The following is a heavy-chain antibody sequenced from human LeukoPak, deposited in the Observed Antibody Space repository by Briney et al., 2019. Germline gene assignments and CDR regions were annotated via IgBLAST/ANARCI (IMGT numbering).Heavy chain of an antibody. Sequence: AAVKVSCKASGGTFSSYALSWVRQAPGQGLEWMGGIIPIFRTANYAQKFQGRVTIIADESTSTAYMELSSLRSEDTAVYYCARGTTTDYYMDVWGKGITVTISS. V-gene: IGHV1-69*13. D-gene: IGHD2/OR15-2a*01. J-gene: IGHJ6*03. CDR1: GGTFSSYA. CDR3: ARGTTTDYYMDV. CDR2: IIPIFRTA.